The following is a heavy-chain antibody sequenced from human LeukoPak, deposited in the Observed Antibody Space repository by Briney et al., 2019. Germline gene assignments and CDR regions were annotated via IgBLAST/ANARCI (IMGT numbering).Heavy chain of an antibody. V-gene: IGHV4-39*01. CDR3: ARLPRAQSFDY. CDR2: IYYSGST. Sequence: SETLSLTCTVSGGSISSSSYYWGWIRQPPGKGLEWIGNIYYSGSTYYNPSLKSRVTISVDTSKNQFSLRLNSVTAADTAVYYCARLPRAQSFDYWGQGTLVTVSS. J-gene: IGHJ4*02. CDR1: GGSISSSSYY.